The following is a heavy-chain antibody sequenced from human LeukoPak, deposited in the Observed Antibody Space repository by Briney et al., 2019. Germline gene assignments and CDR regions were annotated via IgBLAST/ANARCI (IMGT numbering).Heavy chain of an antibody. D-gene: IGHD3-22*01. Sequence: GGSLRLSCAASGFTFSDYYMSWIRQAPGKGLEWVSYITLSGSNTQYADSVKGRFTISRDNSKNTLYLQMNSLRAEDTSVYYCARDNDYYDSSGYVDYWGQGTLVTVSS. CDR3: ARDNDYYDSSGYVDY. V-gene: IGHV3-11*06. J-gene: IGHJ4*02. CDR2: ITLSGSNT. CDR1: GFTFSDYY.